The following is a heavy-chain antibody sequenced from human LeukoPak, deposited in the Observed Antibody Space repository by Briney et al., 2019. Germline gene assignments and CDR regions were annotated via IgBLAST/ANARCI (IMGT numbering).Heavy chain of an antibody. V-gene: IGHV3-7*01. CDR1: GFTFSSYW. D-gene: IGHD2-2*01. CDR2: TKQDDSEQ. J-gene: IGHJ4*02. CDR3: VRDLFLTVRPAAGAFDY. Sequence: GGSLRLSCAAAGFTFSSYWMGWVRQAPGKGLEWVATTKQDDSEQFNVDSVGGRFIVSRDNGKTSLLLQMTSLRVEYSAVYYCVRDLFLTVRPAAGAFDYWGRETLVTVSS.